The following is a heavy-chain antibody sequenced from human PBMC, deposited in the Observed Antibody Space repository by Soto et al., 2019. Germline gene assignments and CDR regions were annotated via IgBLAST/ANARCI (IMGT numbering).Heavy chain of an antibody. Sequence: EVQLVESGGDLIQPGGSLRLSCAASGFTVTNSYMAWVRQAPGKGLEWVSVVYTSGRTYHADSVKGRFTVSRDISTNMFFLKINKRSAEDRPTYYWQRAEFKRLSFDQWGGEPLVTVSS. J-gene: IGHJ4*02. D-gene: IGHD3-16*01. CDR2: VYTSGRT. CDR1: GFTVTNSY. V-gene: IGHV3-53*01. CDR3: QRAEFKRLSFDQ.